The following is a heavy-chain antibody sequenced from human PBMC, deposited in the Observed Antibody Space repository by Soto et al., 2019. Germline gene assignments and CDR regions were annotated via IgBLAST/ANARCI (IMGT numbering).Heavy chain of an antibody. CDR2: IWYDGSNK. D-gene: IGHD6-19*01. J-gene: IGHJ4*02. Sequence: PGGSLRLSCAASGFTFSSYGMHWVRQAPGKGLEWVAVIWYDGSNKYYADSVKGRFTISRDNSKNTLYLQMNSLRAEDTAVYYCARGGSRIAVAGPVGGYWGQGTLVTVSS. CDR1: GFTFSSYG. CDR3: ARGGSRIAVAGPVGGY. V-gene: IGHV3-33*01.